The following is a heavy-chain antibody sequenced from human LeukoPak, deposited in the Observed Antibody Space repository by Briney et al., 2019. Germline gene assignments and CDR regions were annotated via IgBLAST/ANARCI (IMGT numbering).Heavy chain of an antibody. CDR3: ARDTGGGYSCYDC. CDR2: IKQDGSEK. Sequence: GGSLRLSCAASGFTFSSYWMTWIRQAPGKGVVWVANIKQDGSEKYYVDSVKGRFTISRDNAKNSLHLQMNSLRAEDTAVYYCARDTGGGYSCYDCWGQGTLVTVSS. V-gene: IGHV3-7*01. D-gene: IGHD5-18*01. CDR1: GFTFSSYW. J-gene: IGHJ4*02.